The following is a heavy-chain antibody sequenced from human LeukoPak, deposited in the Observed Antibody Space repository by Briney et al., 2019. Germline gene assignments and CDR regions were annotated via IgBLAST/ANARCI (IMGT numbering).Heavy chain of an antibody. J-gene: IGHJ5*02. Sequence: ASVKVSCKASGGTFSSYTISWVRQAPGRGLEWMGRIIPILGIANYAQKFQGRVTITADKSTSTAYMELSSLRSEDTAVYYCARGVVPAVGRGWFDPWGQGTLVTVSS. D-gene: IGHD2-2*01. CDR1: GGTFSSYT. V-gene: IGHV1-69*02. CDR3: ARGVVPAVGRGWFDP. CDR2: IIPILGIA.